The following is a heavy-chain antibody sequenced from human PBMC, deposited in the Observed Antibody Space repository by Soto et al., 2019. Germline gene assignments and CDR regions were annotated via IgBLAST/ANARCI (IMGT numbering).Heavy chain of an antibody. D-gene: IGHD2-15*01. Sequence: GGSLRLSCAASGFTFSSYGMHWVRQAPGKGLEWVAVIWYDGSNKYYADSVKGRFTISRDNSKNTLYLQMNSLRAEDTAVYYCARGPSNLYCSGGSCYYIYFDYWGQGTLVTVSS. J-gene: IGHJ4*02. CDR2: IWYDGSNK. CDR3: ARGPSNLYCSGGSCYYIYFDY. V-gene: IGHV3-33*01. CDR1: GFTFSSYG.